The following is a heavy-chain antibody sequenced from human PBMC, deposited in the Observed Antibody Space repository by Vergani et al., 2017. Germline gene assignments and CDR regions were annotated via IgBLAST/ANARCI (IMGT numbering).Heavy chain of an antibody. V-gene: IGHV3-13*01. J-gene: IGHJ4*02. Sequence: EVQLVESGGGLVQPGGSLRLSCAASGFTFSSYDMHWVRQTTGEGLLEWVSGIGTAGDTYYPGSVKGRLTISRENAKNSLYLQMNSLRAGDTAVYYCARAPRGLYHFDYWGQGTLVTVSS. CDR2: IGTAGDT. CDR3: ARAPRGLYHFDY. CDR1: GFTFSSYD. D-gene: IGHD3-16*02.